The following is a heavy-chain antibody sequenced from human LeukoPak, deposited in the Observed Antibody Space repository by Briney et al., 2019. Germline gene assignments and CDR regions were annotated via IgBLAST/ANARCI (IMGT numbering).Heavy chain of an antibody. CDR2: IIPIFGTA. J-gene: IGHJ4*02. Sequence: GASVKVSCKASGGTFSSCAISWVRQAPGQGLEWMGGIIPIFGTANYAQKFQGRVAITADESTSTAYMELSSLRSEDTAVYYCARAQTTVTPYDYWGQGTLVTVSS. CDR1: GGTFSSCA. D-gene: IGHD4-17*01. CDR3: ARAQTTVTPYDY. V-gene: IGHV1-69*13.